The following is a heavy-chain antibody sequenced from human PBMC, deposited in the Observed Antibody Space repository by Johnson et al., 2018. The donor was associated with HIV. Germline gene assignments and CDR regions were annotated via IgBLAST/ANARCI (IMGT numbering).Heavy chain of an antibody. CDR1: GFSFSDYY. J-gene: IGHJ3*02. D-gene: IGHD1/OR15-1a*01. CDR2: ISSSGSTI. Sequence: QVQLVESGGGVVQPGGSLRLSCAASGFSFSDYYMTWIRQAPGKGLEFVSYISSSGSTIYYADSVKGRFTISRDNAKNSLYLQLNSLRAEDTAVYYCAKDLGNWDSPRSAFDMWGQGTMVTVSS. V-gene: IGHV3-11*04. CDR3: AKDLGNWDSPRSAFDM.